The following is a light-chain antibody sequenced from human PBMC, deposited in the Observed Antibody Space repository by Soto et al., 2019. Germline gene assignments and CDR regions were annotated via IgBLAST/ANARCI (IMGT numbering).Light chain of an antibody. J-gene: IGKJ5*01. V-gene: IGKV1-12*01. CDR3: QQGNSFPIT. CDR2: SAS. Sequence: DIQMTQSPSSVSASVGDRVTITCRASQNIDNWLAWYQHKPGKAPHLLIYSASTLQSGVPSRFSGSGSGTDFALTISSRQTEDCATYYCQQGNSFPITFGQGTRLEI. CDR1: QNIDNW.